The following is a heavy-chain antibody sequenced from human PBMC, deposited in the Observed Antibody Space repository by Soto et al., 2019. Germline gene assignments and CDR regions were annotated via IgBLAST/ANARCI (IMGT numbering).Heavy chain of an antibody. V-gene: IGHV4-39*01. J-gene: IGHJ4*02. CDR1: GGSISSSSYY. Sequence: QLQLQESGPGLVKPSETLSLTCTVSGGSISSSSYYWGWIRQPPGKGLEWIGSIYYSGSTYYNPSLKSRVTISVDTSKNQFSLKLSSVTAADTAVYYCARHGTKNDFWTPDRGCYFDYWGQGTLVTVSS. CDR2: IYYSGST. CDR3: ARHGTKNDFWTPDRGCYFDY. D-gene: IGHD3-3*01.